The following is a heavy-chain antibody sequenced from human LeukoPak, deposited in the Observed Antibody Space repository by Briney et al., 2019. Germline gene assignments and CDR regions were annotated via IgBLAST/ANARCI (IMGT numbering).Heavy chain of an antibody. J-gene: IGHJ4*02. Sequence: GGSLRLSCAASGFTFSSYAMHWVRQTPGKGLEWVAVIWYDGSVTYYADSVKGRFTISRDNSKNTLYLQMNSLRAEDTALYYCARGTRRVGDYFDSWGQGTLVTVSS. CDR2: IWYDGSVT. CDR3: ARGTRRVGDYFDS. V-gene: IGHV3-33*08. CDR1: GFTFSSYA. D-gene: IGHD2-2*01.